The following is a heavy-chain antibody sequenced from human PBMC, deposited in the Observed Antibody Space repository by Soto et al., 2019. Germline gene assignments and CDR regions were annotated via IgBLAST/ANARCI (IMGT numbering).Heavy chain of an antibody. CDR2: ISVTGDTT. CDR1: GFTISTYS. D-gene: IGHD3-22*01. CDR3: AKDQSNSNPLYYFDF. V-gene: IGHV3-23*01. J-gene: IGHJ4*02. Sequence: GGSLRLSCAASGFTISTYSFTWVRQTPAKGLEWVSGISVTGDTTFYADSVKGRFTISRDISKNTVYLQMHSLRVEDTAVYFCAKDQSNSNPLYYFDFWGPGTLVTVSS.